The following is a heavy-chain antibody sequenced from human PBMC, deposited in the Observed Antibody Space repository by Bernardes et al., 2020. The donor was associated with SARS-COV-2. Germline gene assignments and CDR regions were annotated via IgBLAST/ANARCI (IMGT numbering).Heavy chain of an antibody. V-gene: IGHV3-13*05. CDR2: IGTAGDP. CDR1: GFTFSSYD. D-gene: IGHD2-8*02. CDR3: ARGGTGGVVYYFDY. Sequence: GGSLRLSCAASGFTFSSYDMHWVRQATGKGLEWVSAIGTAGDPYYPGSVKGRFTISRENAKNSLYLQMNSLRAGDTAVYYCARGGTGGVVYYFDYWGQGTLVTVSP. J-gene: IGHJ4*02.